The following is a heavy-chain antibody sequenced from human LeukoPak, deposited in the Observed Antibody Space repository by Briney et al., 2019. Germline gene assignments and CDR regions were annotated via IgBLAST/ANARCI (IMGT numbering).Heavy chain of an antibody. CDR2: LSDTGDSR. CDR1: GFTLSKHP. V-gene: IGHV3-23*01. Sequence: GGSLRLSCAASGFTLSKHPMYWVRQAPGKGLEWVSSLSDTGDSRHYADSVKGRFTISRDSARSALYLQMNSLRAEDTAVYYCAKGDCASGSCYFDDWGQGSQVTVSS. J-gene: IGHJ4*02. CDR3: AKGDCASGSCYFDD. D-gene: IGHD2-8*01.